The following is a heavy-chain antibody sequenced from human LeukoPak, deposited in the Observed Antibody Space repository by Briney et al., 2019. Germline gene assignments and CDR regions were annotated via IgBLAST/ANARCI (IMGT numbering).Heavy chain of an antibody. D-gene: IGHD5-24*01. CDR1: GGALSDFG. CDR3: ARDHFIEGGGYHSWSDP. V-gene: IGHV1-69*05. CDR2: FIPILNAP. Sequence: SVKVSCKASGGALSDFGISWVRQGPGQGLEWMGGFIPILNAPNYAQKFRGRVTITTDESLNTAFMELSSLRSDDTAVYYCARDHFIEGGGYHSWSDPWGQGTLVTVSS. J-gene: IGHJ5*02.